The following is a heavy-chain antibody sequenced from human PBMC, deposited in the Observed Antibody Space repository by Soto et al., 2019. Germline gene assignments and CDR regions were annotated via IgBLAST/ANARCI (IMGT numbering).Heavy chain of an antibody. V-gene: IGHV3-11*04. CDR1: GFTFSDYY. J-gene: IGHJ6*03. CDR2: ISGTGSIK. D-gene: IGHD3-10*01. CDR3: ARSPYYSMDV. Sequence: GGSLRLSCAASGFTFSDYYMNWIRQAPGKGLEWVSYISGTGSIKYYADSVEGRFTISRDNAKNSLYLQLNSLRADDTALYYCARSPYYSMDVWGKGTTVTVSS.